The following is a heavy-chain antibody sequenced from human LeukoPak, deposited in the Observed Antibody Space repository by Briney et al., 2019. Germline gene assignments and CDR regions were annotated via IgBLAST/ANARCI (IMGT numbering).Heavy chain of an antibody. CDR2: ITWNSGNI. CDR1: GFIFHDYV. J-gene: IGHJ4*02. V-gene: IGHV3-9*01. Sequence: PGGSLRLSCTASGFIFHDYVMHWAPHAPGKGLEWVSGITWNSGNIGYADSVKGRFTISRDNAKNSLYLQMNSLRAEDTALYYCATNGGGKSGSGNFDCWGQGTLVTVSS. CDR3: ATNGGGKSGSGNFDC. D-gene: IGHD3-16*01.